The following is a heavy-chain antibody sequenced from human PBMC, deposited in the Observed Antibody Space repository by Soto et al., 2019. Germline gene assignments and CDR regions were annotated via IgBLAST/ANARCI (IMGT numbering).Heavy chain of an antibody. V-gene: IGHV1-46*01. Sequence: HVPWVQSGAEVKRPGASVKVSCKASGFPFPSFFIHWVRQAPGQGLEWMGVINPSRGSANYAQKFQGRLTLTRDTSSSTLYMDLSSLKSEDTVLYFCVRPPNFFDIWGQGTLVTVSS. CDR3: VRPPNFFDI. CDR2: INPSRGSA. J-gene: IGHJ4*02. CDR1: GFPFPSFF.